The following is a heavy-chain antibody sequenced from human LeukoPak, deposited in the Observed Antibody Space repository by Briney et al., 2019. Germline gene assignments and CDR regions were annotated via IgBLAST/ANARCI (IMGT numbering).Heavy chain of an antibody. V-gene: IGHV3-23*01. CDR2: ITSSGGST. Sequence: PGGSLRLSCAASGFTFRNYWMSWVRQAPGKGLEWVSAITSSGGSTYYGDSVKGRFTISRDNSRNTLYLQMNSLRVDDTAVYYCARDLCWGCFDDWGQGNLVTVSS. D-gene: IGHD3-10*02. CDR3: ARDLCWGCFDD. J-gene: IGHJ4*02. CDR1: GFTFRNYW.